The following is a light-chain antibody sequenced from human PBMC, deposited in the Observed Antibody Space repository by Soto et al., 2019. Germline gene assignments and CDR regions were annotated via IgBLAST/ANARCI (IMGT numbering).Light chain of an antibody. CDR2: AAA. Sequence: DFQMTQSPSSLSASVGDRVTITCRASQSISSYLNWYRQKAGKAPELLIYAAARLQSGVPSTFSGSGSGTDFTLTISNLQPEHFATYYCQQSYTSPYTFGRGTKLEI. CDR3: QQSYTSPYT. J-gene: IGKJ2*01. CDR1: QSISSY. V-gene: IGKV1-39*01.